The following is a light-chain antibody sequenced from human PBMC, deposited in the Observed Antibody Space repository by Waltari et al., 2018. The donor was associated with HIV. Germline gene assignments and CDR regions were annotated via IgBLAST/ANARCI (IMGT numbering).Light chain of an antibody. CDR1: RRDVGVYNY. Sequence: QSALTQPASVSGSPGQSITISCTGTRRDVGVYNYVSWYQQHPGKAPKLMIYEVSNRPSGVSNRFSGSKSGNTASLTISGLQAEDEADYYCSSYTTRNTRVFGGGTTLTVL. V-gene: IGLV2-14*01. CDR2: EVS. J-gene: IGLJ3*02. CDR3: SSYTTRNTRV.